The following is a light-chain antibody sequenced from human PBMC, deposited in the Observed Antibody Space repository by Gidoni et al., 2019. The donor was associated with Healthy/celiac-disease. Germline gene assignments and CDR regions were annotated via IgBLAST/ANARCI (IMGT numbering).Light chain of an antibody. J-gene: IGKJ2*01. CDR2: LGS. Sequence: DIVMTQSPLSLPVTPGEPASISCRSSQSLLHSTGNNYLDWYLQKPGQSPQLLIYLGSNRASGVPDRFGGSGSGTDFTLKISRVEAEDVGVYYCMQALQTPTFGQGTKLEIK. V-gene: IGKV2-28*01. CDR1: QSLLHSTGNNY. CDR3: MQALQTPT.